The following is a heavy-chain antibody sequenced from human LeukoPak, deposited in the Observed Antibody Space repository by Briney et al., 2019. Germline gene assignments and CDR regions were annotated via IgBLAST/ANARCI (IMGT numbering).Heavy chain of an antibody. CDR2: ISGSGGST. D-gene: IGHD1-1*01. V-gene: IGHV3-23*01. CDR1: GFTFSSYA. Sequence: GGSLRLSCAASGFTFSSYAMSWVRQAPGKGLEWVSAISGSGGSTYCADSVKGRFTISRDNSKNTLYLQMNSLRAEDTAVYYCALTTGPRPYYFDYWGQGTLVTVSS. J-gene: IGHJ4*02. CDR3: ALTTGPRPYYFDY.